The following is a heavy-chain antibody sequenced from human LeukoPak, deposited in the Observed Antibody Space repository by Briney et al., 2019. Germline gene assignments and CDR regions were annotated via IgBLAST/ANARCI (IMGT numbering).Heavy chain of an antibody. CDR1: GGSFSGYY. CDR3: ARQSRGSSSSRDYFDY. D-gene: IGHD6-6*01. V-gene: IGHV4-34*01. Sequence: PSETLSLTCAVYGGSFSGYYWSWIRQPPGKGLEWIGSIYYSGSTYYNPSLKSRVTISVDTSKNHFSLNLSSVTAADTAVYYCARQSRGSSSSRDYFDYWGQGTLVTVSS. J-gene: IGHJ4*02. CDR2: IYYSGST.